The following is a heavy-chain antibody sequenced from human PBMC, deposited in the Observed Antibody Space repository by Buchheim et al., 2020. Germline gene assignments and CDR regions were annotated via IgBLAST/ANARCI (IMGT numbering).Heavy chain of an antibody. Sequence: QVQLQESGPGLVKPSETLSLTCTVSGGSISGYNWNWIRQPPGKGLEWIGFINYSGRPTSNPSVRSRVSISVDKSKNQFSLKLTSVTAADTAVYYCARTGGDHQGGDYWGQGTL. V-gene: IGHV4-59*01. CDR2: INYSGRP. CDR1: GGSISGYN. J-gene: IGHJ4*02. D-gene: IGHD4-17*01. CDR3: ARTGGDHQGGDY.